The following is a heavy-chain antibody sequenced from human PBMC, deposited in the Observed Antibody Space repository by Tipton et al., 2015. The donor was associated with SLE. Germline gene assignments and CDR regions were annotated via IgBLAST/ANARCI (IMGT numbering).Heavy chain of an antibody. J-gene: IGHJ4*02. Sequence: TLSLTCTVSSGSISSYYWSWIRQPPGKGLEWIGYIYYSGSTNYNPSLKGRVTISVDTSKNQFSLKLSSVTAADTAVYYCARDRAICDSTSCFRSYFDSWGQGTLVTVSS. V-gene: IGHV4-59*12. CDR2: IYYSGST. D-gene: IGHD2-2*01. CDR3: ARDRAICDSTSCFRSYFDS. CDR1: SGSISSYY.